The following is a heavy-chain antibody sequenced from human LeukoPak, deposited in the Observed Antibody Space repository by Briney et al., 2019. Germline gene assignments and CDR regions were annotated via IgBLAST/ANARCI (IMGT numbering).Heavy chain of an antibody. V-gene: IGHV4-39*01. CDR2: IYYSGST. CDR3: ASLLLDPGYYYYMDV. CDR1: GGSISSSSYY. Sequence: PSETLSLTCTVSGGSISSSSYYWGWIRQPPGKGLEWIGRIYYSGSTYYNPSLKSRVTISVDTSKNQFSLKLSSVTAADTAVYYCASLLLDPGYYYYMDVWGKGTTVTVSS. J-gene: IGHJ6*03. D-gene: IGHD3/OR15-3a*01.